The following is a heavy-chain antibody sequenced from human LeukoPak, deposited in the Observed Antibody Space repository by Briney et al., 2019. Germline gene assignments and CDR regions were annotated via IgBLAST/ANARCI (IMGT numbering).Heavy chain of an antibody. CDR2: LGGSGGSI. D-gene: IGHD2-2*01. CDR3: AKGVDGYCSSDSCYAYDC. Sequence: GGSLRLSCAASGFTFHNYAMSWVRQAPGKGLEWVSGLGGSGGSINYADSVKGRFTISRDNSKNTLYLQMNSLRAEDTAVYWCAKGVDGYCSSDSCYAYDCWGQGTLVTVSS. CDR1: GFTFHNYA. J-gene: IGHJ4*02. V-gene: IGHV3-23*01.